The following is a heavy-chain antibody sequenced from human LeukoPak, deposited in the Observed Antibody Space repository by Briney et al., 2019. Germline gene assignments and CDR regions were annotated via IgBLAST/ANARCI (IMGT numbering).Heavy chain of an antibody. CDR1: GFTFSSSA. D-gene: IGHD4-11*01. V-gene: IGHV4-31*02. CDR2: IYYSGST. J-gene: IGHJ4*02. Sequence: LRLSCAASGFTFSSSAMSWIRQHPGKGLEWIGYIYYSGSTYYNPSLKSRVTISVDTSKNQFSLKLSSVTAADTAVYYCARSYYSNYYFDYWGQGTLVTVSS. CDR3: ARSYYSNYYFDY.